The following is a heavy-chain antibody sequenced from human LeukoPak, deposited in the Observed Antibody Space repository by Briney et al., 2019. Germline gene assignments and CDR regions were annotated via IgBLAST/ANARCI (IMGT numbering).Heavy chain of an antibody. D-gene: IGHD6-19*01. V-gene: IGHV1-69*13. CDR2: IIPIFGTA. Sequence: SVKVSCKASGGTFSSYAISWVRQAPGQGLEWMGGIIPIFGTANYAQKFQGRVTITADESTSTAYMELSSLRSEDTAVYYCARGGIAVAGPNPPLYDWGQGTLVTVSS. J-gene: IGHJ4*02. CDR3: ARGGIAVAGPNPPLYD. CDR1: GGTFSSYA.